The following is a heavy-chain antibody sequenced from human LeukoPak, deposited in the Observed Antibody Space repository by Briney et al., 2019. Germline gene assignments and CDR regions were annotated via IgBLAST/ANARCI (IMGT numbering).Heavy chain of an antibody. V-gene: IGHV3-21*01. CDR3: ARGATYSSSSPDY. J-gene: IGHJ4*02. CDR2: ISSSGSYI. Sequence: GGSLRLSCAAPGFTFSSYSVNWVRQAPGKGLEWVSAISSSGSYIYYADSVKGRFTISRDNAKNSLYLQMNSLRAEDTAVYYCARGATYSSSSPDYWGQGTLVTVSS. CDR1: GFTFSSYS. D-gene: IGHD6-6*01.